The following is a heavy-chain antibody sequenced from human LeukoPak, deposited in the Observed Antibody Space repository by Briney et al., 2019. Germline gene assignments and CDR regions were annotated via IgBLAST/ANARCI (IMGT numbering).Heavy chain of an antibody. V-gene: IGHV4-59*08. CDR3: ARARYYDFWSGHRYYFDY. J-gene: IGHJ4*02. CDR1: GGSISSYY. CDR2: IYYSGST. Sequence: NPSETLSLTCTVSGGSISSYYWSWMRQPPGKGLEWIGYIYYSGSTNYNPSLKSRVTISVDTSKNQFSLKLSSVTAADTAVYYCARARYYDFWSGHRYYFDYWGQGTLVTVSS. D-gene: IGHD3-3*01.